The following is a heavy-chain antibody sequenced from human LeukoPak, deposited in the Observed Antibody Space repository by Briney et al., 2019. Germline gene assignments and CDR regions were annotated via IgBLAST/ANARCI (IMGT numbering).Heavy chain of an antibody. D-gene: IGHD3-3*01. J-gene: IGHJ6*03. CDR2: IIPIFGTA. CDR1: GGTFSSYA. CDR3: ARGGMVLEWLLEWSDYYYYYMDV. V-gene: IGHV1-69*13. Sequence: SVKVSCKASGGTFSSYAISWVRQAPGQGLEWMGGIIPIFGTANYAQKFQGRVTITADESTSTAYMELSSLRSEDTAVYYCARGGMVLEWLLEWSDYYYYYMDVWDKGTTVTVSS.